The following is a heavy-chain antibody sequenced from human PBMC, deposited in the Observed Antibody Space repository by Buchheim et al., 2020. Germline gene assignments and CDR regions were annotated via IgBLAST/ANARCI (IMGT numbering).Heavy chain of an antibody. Sequence: EVQLVESGGGLVQPGGSLRLSCAASGFTVSSNYMSWVRQAPGKGLEWVSVIYSGGSTYYADPVKGRFTIPRDNSKNTLYLQMNSLRAEDTAVYYCAIIHHTPYYYFDYWGQGTL. D-gene: IGHD1-26*01. V-gene: IGHV3-66*02. CDR2: IYSGGST. CDR3: AIIHHTPYYYFDY. J-gene: IGHJ4*02. CDR1: GFTVSSNY.